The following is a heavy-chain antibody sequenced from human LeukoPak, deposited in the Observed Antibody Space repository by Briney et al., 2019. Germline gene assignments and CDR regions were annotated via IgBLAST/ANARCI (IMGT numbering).Heavy chain of an antibody. V-gene: IGHV3-30*18. D-gene: IGHD1-1*01. CDR3: VKGLVQTTMSYSVDY. CDR1: GFTFTNYA. J-gene: IGHJ4*02. CDR2: ISSDGSKN. Sequence: GGSLRLSCAASGFTFTNYAMHWVRQTPGKGLEWVALISSDGSKNIYADPVKGRFTVSRDNSKDTLYLQMNSLRAEDTAVYYCVKGLVQTTMSYSVDYWGQGALVTVSS.